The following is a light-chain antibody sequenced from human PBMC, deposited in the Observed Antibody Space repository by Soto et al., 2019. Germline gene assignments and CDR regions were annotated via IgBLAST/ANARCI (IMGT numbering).Light chain of an antibody. Sequence: QSALTQPASVSGSPGQSITISCTGTSSDVGGYNYVSWYQQHPGKAPKLMIYEVSNRPSGVSNRFSGSRSVNTASLTISGLQAEDEVDYYCSSYTSSNTLVFGGGTKLTVL. CDR2: EVS. V-gene: IGLV2-14*01. CDR3: SSYTSSNTLV. J-gene: IGLJ2*01. CDR1: SSDVGGYNY.